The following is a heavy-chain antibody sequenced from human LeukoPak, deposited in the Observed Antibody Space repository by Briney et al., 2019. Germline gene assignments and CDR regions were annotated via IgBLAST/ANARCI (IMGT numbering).Heavy chain of an antibody. Sequence: GGSLRLSCAASGFTFSDYYMSWIRQAPGKGLEWVSYISSSGSTIYYADSVKGRFTISRDNAKNSLYLQMNSLRAEDTAVYYCAWASGYSSGWYYFDYWGQGTLVTVSS. J-gene: IGHJ4*02. CDR3: AWASGYSSGWYYFDY. D-gene: IGHD6-19*01. CDR2: ISSSGSTI. V-gene: IGHV3-11*04. CDR1: GFTFSDYY.